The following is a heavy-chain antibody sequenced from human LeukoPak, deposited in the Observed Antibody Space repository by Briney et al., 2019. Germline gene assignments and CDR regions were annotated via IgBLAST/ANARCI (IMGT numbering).Heavy chain of an antibody. V-gene: IGHV4-59*08. CDR3: ARRRAEGGSNGHYNWFDP. CDR2: MSYSGST. J-gene: IGHJ5*02. Sequence: SETLSLTCTVSGDSITSYYWSWVRQPPGKGLEWIGSMSYSGSTNYNPSLKSRVTMSVDTTKNQFSLRLNSVTAAGTAVYYCARRRAEGGSNGHYNWFDPWGQGTLVTVSS. D-gene: IGHD6-13*01. CDR1: GDSITSYY.